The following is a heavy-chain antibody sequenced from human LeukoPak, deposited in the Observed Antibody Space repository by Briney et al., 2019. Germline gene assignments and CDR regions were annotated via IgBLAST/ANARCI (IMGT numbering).Heavy chain of an antibody. CDR2: ISNSGGNT. Sequence: GGSQRLSCAASGFTFSSYSMSWVRQAPGKGLEWVSLISNSGGNTYYADSAKGRFTISRDNSRDTLSLQMYSLRAEDTAVYYCAKDRGIFGVVIIFDYWGQGTLVTVSS. J-gene: IGHJ4*02. CDR3: AKDRGIFGVVIIFDY. D-gene: IGHD3-3*01. CDR1: GFTFSSYS. V-gene: IGHV3-23*01.